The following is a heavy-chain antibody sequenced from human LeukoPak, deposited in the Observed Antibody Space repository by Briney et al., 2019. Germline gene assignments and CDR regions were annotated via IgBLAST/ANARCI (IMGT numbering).Heavy chain of an antibody. D-gene: IGHD5-24*01. Sequence: SVKVSCKASGGTFSSYAISWVRQAPGKGVEWMGGIIPIFGTANYAQKFQGRVTITADKSTSTAYMELSSLRSEDTAVYYCARRRWPGVFDYWGQGTLVTVSS. V-gene: IGHV1-69*06. CDR2: IIPIFGTA. J-gene: IGHJ4*02. CDR1: GGTFSSYA. CDR3: ARRRWPGVFDY.